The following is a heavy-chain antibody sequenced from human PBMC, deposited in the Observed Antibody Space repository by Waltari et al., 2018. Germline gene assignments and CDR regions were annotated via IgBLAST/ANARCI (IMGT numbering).Heavy chain of an antibody. V-gene: IGHV4-34*01. CDR1: GGSFSGYY. J-gene: IGHJ6*03. CDR2: INHSTTT. Sequence: QVQLQQWGAGLLKPSETLSLTCAVYGGSFSGYYWSWIRQPPGKGLEWIGEINHSTTTKYNPSLSSQVTISVNTSKNQFSLKLGSLTAADTAVYYCARGLGPPVFDVAAPLSYYYYYMDVWGKGTTVTVSS. D-gene: IGHD6-13*01. CDR3: ARGLGPPVFDVAAPLSYYYYYMDV.